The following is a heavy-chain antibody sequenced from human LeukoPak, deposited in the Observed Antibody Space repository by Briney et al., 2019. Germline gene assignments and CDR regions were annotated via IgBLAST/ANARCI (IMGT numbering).Heavy chain of an antibody. J-gene: IGHJ4*02. D-gene: IGHD6-19*01. CDR1: GFTFSSYG. Sequence: GGSLRLSCAASGFTFSSYGMHWVRQAPGKGLEWVAVISYGGSNKYYADPVKGRFTISRDNSKNTLSLQMNSLRAEDTAVYYCAKGSGCSYWGQGTLVTVSS. V-gene: IGHV3-30*18. CDR2: ISYGGSNK. CDR3: AKGSGCSY.